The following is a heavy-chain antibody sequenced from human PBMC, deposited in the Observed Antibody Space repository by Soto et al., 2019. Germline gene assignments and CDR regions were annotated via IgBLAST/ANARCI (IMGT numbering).Heavy chain of an antibody. J-gene: IGHJ4*02. CDR2: INHSGST. V-gene: IGHV4-34*01. CDR1: GGSFSGYY. CDR3: ARADTAMVNYFDY. Sequence: SETLSLTCAVYGGSFSGYYWSWIRQPPGKGLEWIGEINHSGSTNYNPSLKSRVTISVDTSKNQFSLKLSSVTAADTAVYYCARADTAMVNYFDYWGQGTLVTVSS. D-gene: IGHD5-18*01.